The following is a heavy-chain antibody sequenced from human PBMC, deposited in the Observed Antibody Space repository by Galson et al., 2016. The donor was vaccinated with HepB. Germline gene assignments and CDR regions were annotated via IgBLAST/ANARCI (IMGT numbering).Heavy chain of an antibody. CDR1: GGTFSNFA. CDR2: IIPIFGTP. Sequence: SVKVSCKASGGTFSNFAFSWVRQAPGQGLEWMGGIIPIFGTPIYAQNFQGRVSITADESTATITMGMSSLRSEDTAIYYCTRAKGSGWFGGVDYWGQGTLVTVSS. D-gene: IGHD6-19*01. J-gene: IGHJ4*02. CDR3: TRAKGSGWFGGVDY. V-gene: IGHV1-69*13.